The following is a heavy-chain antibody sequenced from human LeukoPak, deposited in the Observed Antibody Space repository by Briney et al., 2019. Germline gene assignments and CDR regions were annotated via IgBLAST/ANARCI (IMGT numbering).Heavy chain of an antibody. J-gene: IGHJ3*02. CDR2: INPNSGGT. D-gene: IGHD5/OR15-5a*01. CDR1: GYTFTGYY. CDR3: ASGYSVPGAFDI. Sequence: ASVKVSCKASGYTFTGYYMHWVRQAPGQGLEWMGWINPNSGGTNYAQKFQGRVTMTRDTSTSTAYMELRSLRSDDTAVYYCASGYSVPGAFDIWGQGTMVTVSS. V-gene: IGHV1-2*02.